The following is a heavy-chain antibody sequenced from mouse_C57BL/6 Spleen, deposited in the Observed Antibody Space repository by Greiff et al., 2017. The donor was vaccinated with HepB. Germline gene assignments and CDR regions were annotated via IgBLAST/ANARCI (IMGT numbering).Heavy chain of an antibody. D-gene: IGHD1-1*01. CDR2: IDPENGDT. J-gene: IGHJ3*01. CDR3: TTPYYGSSLAY. V-gene: IGHV14-4*01. CDR1: GFNIKDDY. Sequence: VQLQQSGAELVRPGASVKLSCTASGFNIKDDYMHWVKQRPEQGLEWIGWIDPENGDTEYASKFQGKATITADTSSNTAYLQLSSLTSEDTAVYYCTTPYYGSSLAYWGQGTLVTVSA.